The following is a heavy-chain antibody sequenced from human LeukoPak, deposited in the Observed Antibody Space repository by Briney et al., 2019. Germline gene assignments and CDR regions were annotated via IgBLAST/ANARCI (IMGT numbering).Heavy chain of an antibody. D-gene: IGHD2-15*01. J-gene: IGHJ3*02. CDR3: ARVGYCSGGSCYRGAFDI. V-gene: IGHV1-18*01. CDR2: ISAYNGNT. CDR1: DYTFTSYG. Sequence: ASVKVSCKASDYTFTSYGISWVRQAPGQGLEWMGWISAYNGNTNYAQKLQGRVTMTTDTSTSTAYMELRSLRSDDTAVYYCARVGYCSGGSCYRGAFDIWGQGTMVTVSS.